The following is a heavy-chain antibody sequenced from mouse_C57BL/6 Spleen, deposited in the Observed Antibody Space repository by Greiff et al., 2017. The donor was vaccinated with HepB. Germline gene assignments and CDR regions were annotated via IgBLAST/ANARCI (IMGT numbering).Heavy chain of an antibody. CDR2: IYPGDGDT. CDR3: ASPDYYGSSSGYFDV. D-gene: IGHD1-1*01. J-gene: IGHJ1*03. Sequence: QVQLQQSGPELVKPGASVKISCKASGYAFSSSWMNWVKQRPGKGLEWIGRIYPGDGDTNYNGKFKGKATLTADKSSSTAYMQLSSLTSEDSAVYFCASPDYYGSSSGYFDVWGTGTTVTVSS. CDR1: GYAFSSSW. V-gene: IGHV1-82*01.